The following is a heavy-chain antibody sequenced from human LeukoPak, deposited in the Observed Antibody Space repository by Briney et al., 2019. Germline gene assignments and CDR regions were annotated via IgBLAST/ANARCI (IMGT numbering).Heavy chain of an antibody. CDR2: INAGNGNT. J-gene: IGHJ6*02. CDR1: GYTFTSYA. Sequence: ASVKVSCKASGYTFTSYAMHWVRQAPGQRLEWMGWINAGNGNTKYSQKFQGRVTITRDTSASTAYMELSSLRSEDTAVYYCARSENFLWYYYYGMDVWGQGTTVTVSS. CDR3: ARSENFLWYYYYGMDV. D-gene: IGHD1-7*01. V-gene: IGHV1-3*01.